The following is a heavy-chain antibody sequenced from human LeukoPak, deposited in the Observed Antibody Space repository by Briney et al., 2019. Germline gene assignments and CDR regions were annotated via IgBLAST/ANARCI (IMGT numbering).Heavy chain of an antibody. CDR1: GVTFSYSA. V-gene: IGHV3-21*01. CDR2: ISSSGSYI. CDR3: ARGAGTIFGEYYYYMDV. D-gene: IGHD3-3*02. J-gene: IGHJ6*03. Sequence: PGGSLRLSCAASGVTFSYSAMTCVRQVPVKGREGVSSISSSGSYIYYADSVKGRFTIYRHKPNNSLYLQMNSLRDDDRAVYHCARGAGTIFGEYYYYMDVWGQGTTVTVSS.